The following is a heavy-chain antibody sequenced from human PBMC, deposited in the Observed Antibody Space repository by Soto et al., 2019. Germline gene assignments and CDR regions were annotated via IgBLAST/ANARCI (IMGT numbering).Heavy chain of an antibody. CDR3: ARGGHRIYGDYAPFDY. CDR1: RYTFSTYA. J-gene: IGHJ4*02. Sequence: ASVKVSCKASRYTFSTYAIHWVRQAPGQRLEWMGWINAGNGNTNYAQKLQGRVTMTTDTSTSTAYMELRSLRSDDTAVYYCARGGHRIYGDYAPFDYWGQGTLVTVSS. D-gene: IGHD4-17*01. CDR2: INAGNGNT. V-gene: IGHV1-18*01.